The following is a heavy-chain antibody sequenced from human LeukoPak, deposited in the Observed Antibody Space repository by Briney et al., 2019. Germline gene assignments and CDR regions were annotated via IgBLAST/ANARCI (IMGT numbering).Heavy chain of an antibody. CDR1: GDSVSSNSAA. CDR2: TYYRSKWYN. D-gene: IGHD6-13*01. Sequence: SQTLSLTCAISGDSVSSNSAAWNWIRQSPSRGLEWLGRTYYRSKWYNDYAVSVKSRITINPDTSKSQFSLKLNSVTPEDTAAYYCARDRPSRWSIHDVFDYWGQGILVTVSS. V-gene: IGHV6-1*01. J-gene: IGHJ4*02. CDR3: ARDRPSRWSIHDVFDY.